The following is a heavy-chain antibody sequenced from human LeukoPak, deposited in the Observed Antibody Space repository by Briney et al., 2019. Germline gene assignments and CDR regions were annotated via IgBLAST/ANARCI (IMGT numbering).Heavy chain of an antibody. CDR2: IIPIFGTA. D-gene: IGHD3-22*01. CDR3: HYYDSQRGGDY. V-gene: IGHV1-69*05. CDR1: GGTFSSYA. J-gene: IGHJ4*02. Sequence: GASVKVSCKASGGTFSSYAISWVRQAPGQGLEWMGGIIPIFGTANYAQKFQGRVTITTDESTSTAYMELSSLRSEDTAVYYCHYYDSQRGGDYWGQGTLVTVSS.